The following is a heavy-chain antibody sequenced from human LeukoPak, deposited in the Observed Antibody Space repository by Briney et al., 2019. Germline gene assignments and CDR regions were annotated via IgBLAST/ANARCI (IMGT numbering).Heavy chain of an antibody. CDR2: ISGSGSST. D-gene: IGHD2-15*01. Sequence: GGSLRLSCATSGFTFNNYAMTWVRQAPGKGLEWVSTISGSGSSTHYADSVKGRFTISRDNSKNTLHLQMNSLRADDTALYYCAKSSSASTIPGNFDPWGQGTLVTVSS. CDR1: GFTFNNYA. CDR3: AKSSSASTIPGNFDP. V-gene: IGHV3-23*01. J-gene: IGHJ5*02.